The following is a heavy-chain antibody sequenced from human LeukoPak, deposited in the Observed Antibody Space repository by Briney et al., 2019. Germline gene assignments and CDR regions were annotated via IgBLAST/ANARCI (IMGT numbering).Heavy chain of an antibody. Sequence: SETLSLTCAAYGGSFSGYYWSWIRQPPGKGLEWIGEINHSGSTNYNPSLKSRVTISVDTSKNQFSLKLSSVTAADTAVYYCARGCCSGGSCYLFDYWGQGTLVTVSS. CDR2: INHSGST. D-gene: IGHD2-15*01. CDR1: GGSFSGYY. J-gene: IGHJ4*02. CDR3: ARGCCSGGSCYLFDY. V-gene: IGHV4-34*01.